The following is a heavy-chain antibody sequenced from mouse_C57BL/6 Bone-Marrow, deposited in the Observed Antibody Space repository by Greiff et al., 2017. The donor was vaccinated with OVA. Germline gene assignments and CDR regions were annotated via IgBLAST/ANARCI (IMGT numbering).Heavy chain of an antibody. Sequence: QVQLQQPGAELVKPGASVKLSCKASGYTFPSYWMPWVKQRPGRGLEWIGRIDPNSGGTKSNEKVQSKATLTVDKPSSTAYRQLSSLTAEDSAVYYCARRCNYWYFDVWGTGTTVTVSS. V-gene: IGHV1-72*01. CDR3: ARRCNYWYFDV. CDR1: GYTFPSYW. J-gene: IGHJ1*03. CDR2: IDPNSGGT.